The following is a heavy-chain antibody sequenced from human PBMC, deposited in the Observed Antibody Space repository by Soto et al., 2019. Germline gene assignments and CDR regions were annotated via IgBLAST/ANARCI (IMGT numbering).Heavy chain of an antibody. CDR2: INPSGGST. D-gene: IGHD3-22*01. Sequence: GASVKVSCKASGYTFTSYYMHWVRQAPGQGLEWMGIINPSGGSTSYAQKFQGRVTMTRDTSTSTVYMELSSLRSGDTAVYYCARDYDSSGYPRYYFDYWGQGTLVTVSS. CDR1: GYTFTSYY. V-gene: IGHV1-46*03. J-gene: IGHJ4*02. CDR3: ARDYDSSGYPRYYFDY.